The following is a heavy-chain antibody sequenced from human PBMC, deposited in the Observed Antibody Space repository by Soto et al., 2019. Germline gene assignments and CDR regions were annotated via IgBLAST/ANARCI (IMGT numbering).Heavy chain of an antibody. CDR2: ISGSGGST. CDR3: AKVRSGWVENWFDP. D-gene: IGHD6-19*01. Sequence: GSLRLSCAASGFTFSSYAMSWVRQAPGKGLEWVSAISGSGGSTYYADSVKGRFTISRDNSKNTMYLQMNSLRAEDTAVYYCAKVRSGWVENWFDPWGQGTLVTVSS. J-gene: IGHJ5*02. V-gene: IGHV3-23*01. CDR1: GFTFSSYA.